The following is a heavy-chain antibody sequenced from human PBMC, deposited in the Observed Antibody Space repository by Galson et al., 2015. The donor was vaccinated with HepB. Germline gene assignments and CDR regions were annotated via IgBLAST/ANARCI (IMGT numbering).Heavy chain of an antibody. J-gene: IGHJ4*01. CDR1: GFTFSSHY. CDR2: IRGSGGNT. D-gene: IGHD5-12*01. Sequence: SLRLSCAASGFTFSSHYMNWIRQAPGKGPEWVSGIRGSGGNTYYADSVKGRFTISRDNSKNTLHLQMNSLRAEDTAVYYCAKDLGPHYSSYCVFDCWGRGTLVTVST. CDR3: AKDLGPHYSSYCVFDC. V-gene: IGHV3-23*01.